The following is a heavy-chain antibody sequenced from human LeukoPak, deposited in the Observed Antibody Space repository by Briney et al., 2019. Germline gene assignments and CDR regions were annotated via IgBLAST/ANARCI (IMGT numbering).Heavy chain of an antibody. D-gene: IGHD5-12*01. CDR3: ARSDSGYDPYYYYYMDV. CDR2: ISAYNGNT. V-gene: IGHV1-18*01. Sequence: ASVKVSCKASGYTFTSYGISWVRQAPGQGLEWMGWISAYNGNTNYAQKLQGRVTMTTDTSTSTAYMELRSLRSDDTAVCYCARSDSGYDPYYYYYMDVWGKGTTVTVSS. J-gene: IGHJ6*03. CDR1: GYTFTSYG.